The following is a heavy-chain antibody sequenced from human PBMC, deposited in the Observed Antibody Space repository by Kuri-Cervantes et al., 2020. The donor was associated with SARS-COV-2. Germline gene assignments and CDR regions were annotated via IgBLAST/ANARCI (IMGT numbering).Heavy chain of an antibody. CDR1: GYTLTELS. D-gene: IGHD4-11*01. CDR3: ARSGWGTYSNFNYYYMDV. Sequence: SVKVSCKASGYTLTELSMHWVRQAPGQGLEWMGGIIPIFGTANYAQKFQGRVTITADESTSTAYMELSSLRSEDTAVYYCARSGWGTYSNFNYYYMDVWGKGTTVTVSS. J-gene: IGHJ6*03. V-gene: IGHV1-69*13. CDR2: IIPIFGTA.